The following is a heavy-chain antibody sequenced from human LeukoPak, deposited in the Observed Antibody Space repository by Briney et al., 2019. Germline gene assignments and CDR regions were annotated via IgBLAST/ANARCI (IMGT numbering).Heavy chain of an antibody. V-gene: IGHV4-39*01. J-gene: IGHJ4*02. CDR1: GGSISSSSYY. CDR2: IYYSGST. Sequence: PSETLSLTCTVSGGSISSSSYYWGWLRQPPGKGLEWIGSIYYSGSTYYNPSLKSRVTISVDTSKNQFSLKLSSVTAADTAVYYCARQPYMVRGVIDGWGQGTLVTVSS. D-gene: IGHD3-10*01. CDR3: ARQPYMVRGVIDG.